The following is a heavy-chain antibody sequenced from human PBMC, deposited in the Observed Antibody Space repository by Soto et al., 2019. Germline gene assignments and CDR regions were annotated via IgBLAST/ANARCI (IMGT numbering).Heavy chain of an antibody. CDR3: ARGPWGWLFYYGMDV. CDR1: GFTFSDHY. CDR2: IRNKANSYTA. J-gene: IGHJ6*02. D-gene: IGHD5-12*01. Sequence: WGSLRLSWAASGFTFSDHYMDWVRQAPGKGLEWVGRIRNKANSYTAEYAASVKGRFTISRDDSKNSLYLQMNSLKTEDTAVYYCARGPWGWLFYYGMDVWGQGTTVTVSS. V-gene: IGHV3-72*01.